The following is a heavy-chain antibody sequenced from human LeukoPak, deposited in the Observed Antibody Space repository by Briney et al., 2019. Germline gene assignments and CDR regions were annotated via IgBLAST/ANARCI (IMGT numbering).Heavy chain of an antibody. D-gene: IGHD3-9*01. Sequence: GGSLRLSCAASGFTFNNYAMTWVRQAPGKGLEWVSGISGSGGRTYYADSVKGRFIISRDNSKNTLYLQMNSLRAEDTAVYYCAKDLGAYYDILTDSGLDYWGQGTLVTVSS. CDR1: GFTFNNYA. CDR3: AKDLGAYYDILTDSGLDY. V-gene: IGHV3-23*01. J-gene: IGHJ4*02. CDR2: ISGSGGRT.